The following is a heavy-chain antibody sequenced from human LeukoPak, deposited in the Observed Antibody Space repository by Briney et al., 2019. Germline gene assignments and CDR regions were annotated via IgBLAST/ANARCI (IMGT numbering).Heavy chain of an antibody. CDR3: ARDPMTSDAFDI. CDR2: ISYDGSNK. Sequence: GGSLRLSCAASGFTFSSYAMHWVRQAPGKGLEWVAVISYDGSNKYYADSVKGRFTISRDNSKNTLYLQMNSLRAEDTAVYYCARDPMTSDAFDIWGQGTMVTVSS. J-gene: IGHJ3*02. CDR1: GFTFSSYA. V-gene: IGHV3-30-3*01. D-gene: IGHD2-21*02.